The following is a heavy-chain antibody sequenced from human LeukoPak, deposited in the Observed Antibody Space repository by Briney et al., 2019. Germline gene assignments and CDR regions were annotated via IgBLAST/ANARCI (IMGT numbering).Heavy chain of an antibody. V-gene: IGHV3-13*01. CDR1: GFAFSSYD. J-gene: IGHJ3*02. CDR3: ARDRTTMTAGGNAFDI. CDR2: IGHAGDT. Sequence: GGSLRLSCAASGFAFSSYDMHWVRQVSGKGLEWVSAIGHAGDTYYADSVKGRFTISREDAKNYFFLQMNSLRAGDTAVYYCARDRTTMTAGGNAFDIWGQGTVVTVSS. D-gene: IGHD4-17*01.